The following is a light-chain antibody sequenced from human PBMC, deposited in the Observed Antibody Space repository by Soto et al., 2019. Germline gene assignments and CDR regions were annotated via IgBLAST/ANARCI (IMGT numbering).Light chain of an antibody. CDR2: GAS. CDR3: QQYNNWPLST. Sequence: EIVMTQSPATLSVSPGGRATLSCRASQSVSSNLAWYQQKPGQAPRLLIYGASNRATDIPARFSGSGSGTEFILTISSLESEDFAVYYCQQYNNWPLSTFGQGTKLEIK. CDR1: QSVSSN. J-gene: IGKJ2*01. V-gene: IGKV3-15*01.